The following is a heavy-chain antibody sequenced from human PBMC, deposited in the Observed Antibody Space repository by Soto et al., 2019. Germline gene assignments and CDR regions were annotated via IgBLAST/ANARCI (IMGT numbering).Heavy chain of an antibody. D-gene: IGHD6-13*01. V-gene: IGHV2-70*11. CDR1: GFSLSTSGMC. CDR2: IDWDDDK. Sequence: SGPTLGEPTQTLTLTCTFSGFSLSTSGMCVSWIRQPPGKALEWLARIDWDDDKYYSTSLKTRLTISKDTSKNQVVLTMTNMDPVDTATYYCARMSSSSWYYYGMDVWGQGTTVTVSS. J-gene: IGHJ6*02. CDR3: ARMSSSSWYYYGMDV.